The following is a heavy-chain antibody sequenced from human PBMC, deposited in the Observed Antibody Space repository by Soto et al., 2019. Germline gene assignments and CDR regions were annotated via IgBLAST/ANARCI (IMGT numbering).Heavy chain of an antibody. CDR1: GGSVSSGTYQ. CDR3: ARGYTESGGSYAIDY. Sequence: PSLTCTVSGGSVSSGTYQWSWIRQSPGKGLEWIGYIHYTGNTNYNPSLKSRVSISVDTSKNQFSLKLSSVTAADTAVYYCARGYTESGGSYAIDYLGPGPLLTVSS. J-gene: IGHJ4*02. CDR2: IHYTGNT. V-gene: IGHV4-61*01. D-gene: IGHD1-26*01.